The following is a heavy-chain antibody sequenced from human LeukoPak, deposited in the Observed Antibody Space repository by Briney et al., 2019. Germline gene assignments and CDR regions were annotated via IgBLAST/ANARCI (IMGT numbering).Heavy chain of an antibody. CDR3: ARGLTWFGEFLRHFDY. V-gene: IGHV1-2*02. CDR2: TNPNIGGT. D-gene: IGHD3-10*01. CDR1: GYTFSGYF. Sequence: ASVKVSCKASGYTFSGYFIHWVRQAPGQGLEWMGWTNPNIGGTNYAQKFQGRVTMTRDTSISTAYMELSRLRSDDTAVYYCARGLTWFGEFLRHFDYWGQGTLVTVSS. J-gene: IGHJ4*02.